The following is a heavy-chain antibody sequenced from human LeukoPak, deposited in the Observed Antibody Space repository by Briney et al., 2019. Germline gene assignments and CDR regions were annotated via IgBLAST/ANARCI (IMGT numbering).Heavy chain of an antibody. CDR1: GGTFSSYA. D-gene: IGHD6-19*01. J-gene: IGHJ3*02. CDR3: ARERGEQWLVLDVFDM. V-gene: IGHV1-69*04. Sequence: SVKVSCKASGGTFSSYAISWVRQAPGQGLEWMGRIIPILGIANYAQKFQGRVTITADKSTSTAYMELSSLRSEDTAVYYCARERGEQWLVLDVFDMWGKGTMVTVSS. CDR2: IIPILGIA.